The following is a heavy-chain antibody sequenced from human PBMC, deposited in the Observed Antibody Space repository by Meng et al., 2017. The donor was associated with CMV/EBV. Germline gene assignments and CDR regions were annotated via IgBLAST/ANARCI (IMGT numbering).Heavy chain of an antibody. CDR2: ISAGGDTI. Sequence: GESLKISCAASGFTFSSYAMSWVRQAPGKGLEWTSYISAGGDTIYYADSVKGRFTISRDNAKKSLYLQMNSLRAEDTAIYYCARNLGARTPRDAMDVWGQGTTVTVSS. CDR3: ARNLGARTPRDAMDV. V-gene: IGHV3-48*03. CDR1: GFTFSSYA. D-gene: IGHD6-6*01. J-gene: IGHJ6*02.